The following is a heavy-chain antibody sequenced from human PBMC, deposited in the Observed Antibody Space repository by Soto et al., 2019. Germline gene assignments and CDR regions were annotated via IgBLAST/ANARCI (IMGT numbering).Heavy chain of an antibody. CDR1: GFTFSSFA. CDR2: ISGSGGST. J-gene: IGHJ4*01. Sequence: GGSLRLSCAASGFTFSSFAMSWVRQAPGKGLDWVSAISGSGGSTYSADSVKGRFTISRDNSKNTLYLQMNSLRAEDTAVYYCARSGTPLIEVLDNRGHGTLVTVSS. D-gene: IGHD1-7*01. CDR3: ARSGTPLIEVLDN. V-gene: IGHV3-23*01.